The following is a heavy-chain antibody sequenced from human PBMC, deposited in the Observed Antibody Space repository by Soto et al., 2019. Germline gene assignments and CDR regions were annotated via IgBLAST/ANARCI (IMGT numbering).Heavy chain of an antibody. D-gene: IGHD6-13*01. V-gene: IGHV4-39*01. CDR1: GGSISSSSYY. CDR3: AYEPGIAAA. J-gene: IGHJ4*02. CDR2: IYYSGST. Sequence: TLSLACTVSGGSISSSSYYWGWIRQPPGKGLEWIGSIYYSGSTYYNPSLKSRVTISVDTSKNQFSLKLSSVTAADTAVYYCAYEPGIAAAWGQGTLVTVSS.